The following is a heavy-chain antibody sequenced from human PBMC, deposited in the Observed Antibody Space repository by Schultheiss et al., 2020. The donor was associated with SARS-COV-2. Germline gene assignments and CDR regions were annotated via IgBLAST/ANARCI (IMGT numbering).Heavy chain of an antibody. J-gene: IGHJ3*02. D-gene: IGHD2-2*01. CDR1: GGSISSYY. CDR2: IYYSGSA. CDR3: AREPGSTSYAFDI. V-gene: IGHV4-59*12. Sequence: SETLSLTCTVSGGSISSYYWSWIRQTPGKGLEWIGYIYYSGSANYNPSLKSRVTMSVDTSKNQFSLKLSSVTAADTAVYYCAREPGSTSYAFDIWGQGTMVTVSS.